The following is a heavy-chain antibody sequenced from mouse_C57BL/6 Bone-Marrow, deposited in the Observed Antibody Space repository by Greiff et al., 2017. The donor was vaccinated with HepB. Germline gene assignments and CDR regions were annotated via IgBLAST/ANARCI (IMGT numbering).Heavy chain of an antibody. CDR3: ARLITTVPHYAMDY. CDR1: GFTFSSYT. J-gene: IGHJ4*01. V-gene: IGHV5-9*01. D-gene: IGHD1-1*01. CDR2: ISGGGGNT. Sequence: DVKLQESGGGLVKPGGSLKLSCAASGFTFSSYTMSWVRQTPEKRLEWVATISGGGGNTYYPDSVKGRFTISRDNAKNTLYLQMSSLRSEDTALYYCARLITTVPHYAMDYWGQGTSVTVSS.